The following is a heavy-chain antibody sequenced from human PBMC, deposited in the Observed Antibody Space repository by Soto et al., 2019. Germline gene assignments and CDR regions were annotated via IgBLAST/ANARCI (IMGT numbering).Heavy chain of an antibody. Sequence: ASVKVSCKTSGYIFTTVFLHWMRQAPGQRVEWMGRINPADGNTLNSQKFLGRVSITTDTSASTTYMELTSLTSEDTAVYYCARGPSTGCFDSWGQGTLVTSPQ. D-gene: IGHD1-1*01. J-gene: IGHJ4*02. CDR1: GYIFTTVF. CDR2: INPADGNT. V-gene: IGHV1-3*01. CDR3: ARGPSTGCFDS.